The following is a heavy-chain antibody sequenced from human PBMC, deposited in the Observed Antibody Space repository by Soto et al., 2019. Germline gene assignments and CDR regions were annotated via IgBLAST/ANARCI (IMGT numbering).Heavy chain of an antibody. D-gene: IGHD6-6*01. Sequence: KSSETLSLTCAVSGGSISSGGYSWSWIRQPPGKGLEWIGYIYHSGSTYYSPSLKSRVTISVDRSKNQFSLKLSSVTAADTAVYYCARENSSSRGMDVWGQGTTVTVSS. V-gene: IGHV4-30-2*01. CDR3: ARENSSSRGMDV. CDR1: GGSISSGGYS. CDR2: IYHSGST. J-gene: IGHJ6*02.